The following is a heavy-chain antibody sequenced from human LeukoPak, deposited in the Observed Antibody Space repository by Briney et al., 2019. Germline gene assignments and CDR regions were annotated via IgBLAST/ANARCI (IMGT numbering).Heavy chain of an antibody. CDR1: GFTFSSYS. J-gene: IGHJ4*02. Sequence: PGGSLRLSCAASGFTFSSYSMNWVRQAPGKGLEWVSSISSSSYIYYADSVEGRFTISRDNAKNSLYLQMNSLRAEDTAVYYCARDTHSRYGGNENDYWGQGTLVTVSS. CDR3: ARDTHSRYGGNENDY. CDR2: ISSSSYI. V-gene: IGHV3-21*01. D-gene: IGHD4-23*01.